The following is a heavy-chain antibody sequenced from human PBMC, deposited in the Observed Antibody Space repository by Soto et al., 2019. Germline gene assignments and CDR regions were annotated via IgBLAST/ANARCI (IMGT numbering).Heavy chain of an antibody. J-gene: IGHJ4*02. V-gene: IGHV1-18*01. CDR2: IITYNGNT. Sequence: QVQLVQSGAEVKKPGASVKVSCKASGYTFSSYAISWVRQAPGQGLEWMGWIITYNGNTNYAQKLQCKITMTTDTSTTTAYMDLRSLRSDDTAVYYCARTGPPVDYWGQGTLVTVSS. CDR1: GYTFSSYA. CDR3: ARTGPPVDY.